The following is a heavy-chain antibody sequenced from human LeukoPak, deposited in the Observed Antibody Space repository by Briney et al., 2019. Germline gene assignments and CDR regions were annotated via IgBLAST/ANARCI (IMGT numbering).Heavy chain of an antibody. D-gene: IGHD6-13*01. Sequence: SETLSLTCTVSGYSISSGYYWGWIRQPPGKGLEWIGSIYHSGSTYYNPSLKSRVTISVDTSKNQFSLKLSSVTAADTAVYYCAREGDWYSRSWNPFDFWGQGTLVTVSS. CDR3: AREGDWYSRSWNPFDF. J-gene: IGHJ4*02. CDR1: GYSISSGYY. V-gene: IGHV4-38-2*02. CDR2: IYHSGST.